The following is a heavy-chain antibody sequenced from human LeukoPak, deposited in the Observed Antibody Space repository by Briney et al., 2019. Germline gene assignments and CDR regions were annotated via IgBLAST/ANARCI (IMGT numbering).Heavy chain of an antibody. Sequence: GGSLRLSCAASGFTVSSNYMNWVRQAPGKGLEWVSVFYSGGSIYYADSVKGRFTISRDNSKNTLYLQMNSLRAEDTAVYYCARKGYSISWYSPWGQGTLVTVSS. D-gene: IGHD6-13*01. CDR1: GFTVSSNY. V-gene: IGHV3-53*01. J-gene: IGHJ5*02. CDR3: ARKGYSISWYSP. CDR2: FYSGGSI.